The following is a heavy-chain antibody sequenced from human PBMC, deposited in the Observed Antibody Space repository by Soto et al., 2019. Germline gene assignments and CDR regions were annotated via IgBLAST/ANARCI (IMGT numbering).Heavy chain of an antibody. CDR2: IIPIFGTA. J-gene: IGHJ6*02. CDR3: ARVSGGSYSLDYYYGMDA. CDR1: GGTFSSYA. V-gene: IGHV1-69*01. Sequence: QVQLVQSGAEVKKPGSSVKVSCKASGGTFSSYAISWVRQAPGQGLEWMGGIIPIFGTANYAQKFQGRVTITADESTSTAYMELSSLRSEDTAVYYCARVSGGSYSLDYYYGMDAWGQGTTVTVSS. D-gene: IGHD1-26*01.